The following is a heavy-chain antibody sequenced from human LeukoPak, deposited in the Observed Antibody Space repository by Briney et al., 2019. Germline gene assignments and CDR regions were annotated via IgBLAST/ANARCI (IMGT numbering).Heavy chain of an antibody. CDR2: FDPEDGET. V-gene: IGHV1-24*01. Sequence: ASVKVSCKVSGYTLTELSMHWVRQAPGKGLEWMGGFDPEDGETIYAQKFQGRVTMTEDTSTDTAYMELSSLRSEDTAVYYCVVLQDTVTPDGFDYWGQGTLVTVSS. CDR3: VVLQDTVTPDGFDY. CDR1: GYTLTELS. D-gene: IGHD4-17*01. J-gene: IGHJ4*02.